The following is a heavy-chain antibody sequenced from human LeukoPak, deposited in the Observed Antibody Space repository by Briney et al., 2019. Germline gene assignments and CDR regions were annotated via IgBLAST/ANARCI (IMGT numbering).Heavy chain of an antibody. Sequence: GESLKISCKGSGYSFTSYWIGWVRQMPGKGLEWMGNIYPGDSDTRYSPSFQGQVTISADKSISTAYLQWSSLKASDTAMYYCARWYYGSGSYSWFDPWGQGTLVTVSS. V-gene: IGHV5-51*01. CDR2: IYPGDSDT. D-gene: IGHD3-10*01. CDR3: ARWYYGSGSYSWFDP. J-gene: IGHJ5*02. CDR1: GYSFTSYW.